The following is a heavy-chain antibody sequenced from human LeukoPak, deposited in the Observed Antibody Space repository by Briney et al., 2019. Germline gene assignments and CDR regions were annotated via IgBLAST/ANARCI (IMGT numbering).Heavy chain of an antibody. CDR2: IYYSGST. J-gene: IGHJ4*02. V-gene: IGHV4-31*03. Sequence: PSQTLSLTCTVSGGSISSGGYYWSWIRQHPGKGLEWIGYIYYSGSTYYNPSLKSRVTISVDTSKNQFSLKLSSVTAADTAVYYCARHGRWELLEGGHYFDYWGQGTLVTVSS. CDR1: GGSISSGGYY. D-gene: IGHD1-26*01. CDR3: ARHGRWELLEGGHYFDY.